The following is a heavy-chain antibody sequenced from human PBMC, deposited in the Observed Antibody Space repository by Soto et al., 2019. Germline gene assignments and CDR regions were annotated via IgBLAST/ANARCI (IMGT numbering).Heavy chain of an antibody. Sequence: SRRLACVGSGFTVDDYAMHWVRQAPGKGLEWVSGISANGDNVDYADSVKGRFTVSRDNAKNSLFLQMNSLRPEDTALYYCAKDMKLGGMTTIHYFDSWGQGT. CDR3: AKDMKLGGMTTIHYFDS. CDR2: ISANGDNV. J-gene: IGHJ4*02. CDR1: GFTVDDYA. D-gene: IGHD4-17*01. V-gene: IGHV3-9*01.